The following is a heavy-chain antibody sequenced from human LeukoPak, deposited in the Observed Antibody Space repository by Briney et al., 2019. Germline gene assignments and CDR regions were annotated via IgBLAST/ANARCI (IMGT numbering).Heavy chain of an antibody. Sequence: GGSLRLSCAASGFTFSSYSMNWVRQAPGKGLEWVSSITGSSSYIYYADSVKGRFTISRDNAKNSLYLQMNSLRAEDTAVYYCASSDYGDYVSFDYWGQGTLVTVSS. D-gene: IGHD4-17*01. V-gene: IGHV3-21*01. J-gene: IGHJ4*02. CDR2: ITGSSSYI. CDR1: GFTFSSYS. CDR3: ASSDYGDYVSFDY.